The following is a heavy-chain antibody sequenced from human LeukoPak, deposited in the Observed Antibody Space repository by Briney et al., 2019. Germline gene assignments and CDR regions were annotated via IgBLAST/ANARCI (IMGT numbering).Heavy chain of an antibody. CDR2: VYYSGST. CDR1: GGSISSFY. D-gene: IGHD1-26*01. V-gene: IGHV4-59*08. Sequence: SETLSLTCTVSGGSISSFYWSWIRQPPGEGLEWIGYVYYSGSTNYNPSLKSRVTISGDTSKNQFSLQLSSVTAADTAVYYCARHRGSYYYSAFDIWGQGTMVTVSS. J-gene: IGHJ3*02. CDR3: ARHRGSYYYSAFDI.